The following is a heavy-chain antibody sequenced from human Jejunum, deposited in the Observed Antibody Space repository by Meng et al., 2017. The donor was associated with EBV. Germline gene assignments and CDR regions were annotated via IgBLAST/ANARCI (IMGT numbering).Heavy chain of an antibody. CDR3: ATFNCTVGTCSFDS. D-gene: IGHD2-8*02. V-gene: IGHV4-34*01. Sequence: PWGGSTFRSSGTLSLTCAVYGGSFSDYYWSWIRQPPGKGLEWIGEIDHSGRTNYNPSLKSRVTLSLLTSKDHFSLRLSSVTAADTAVYYCATFNCTVGTCSFDSWGQGTLVTVSS. CDR2: IDHSGRT. CDR1: GGSFSDYY. J-gene: IGHJ4*02.